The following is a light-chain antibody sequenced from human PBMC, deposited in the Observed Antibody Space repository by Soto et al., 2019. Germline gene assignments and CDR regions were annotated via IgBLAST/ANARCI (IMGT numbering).Light chain of an antibody. CDR1: QSISIY. J-gene: IGKJ4*01. CDR2: DAS. CDR3: QQTYSTPRT. V-gene: IGKV1-39*01. Sequence: DIQMTQSPSSLSASVGDRVTISCRASQSISIYLNWYQQKPGKAPNLLIYDASSLQSGVPSRFSGSGSGTDFTLTISSLQPEDFATFYCQQTYSTPRTFGGGTKVEI.